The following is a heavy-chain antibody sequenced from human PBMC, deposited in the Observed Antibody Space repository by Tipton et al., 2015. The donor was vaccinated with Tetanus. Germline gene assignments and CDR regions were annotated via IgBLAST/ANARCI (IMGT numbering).Heavy chain of an antibody. Sequence: TLSLTCTVSGGSISSGGFYWTWIRQHPGKGLEWIGYILYTGSTYNTPSLKSRVTTSVDTSKNQFSLKLTSVTAADTAVYYCARGSRYYFDSWGQGTLVTVSS. CDR3: ARGSRYYFDS. J-gene: IGHJ4*02. CDR1: GGSISSGGFY. V-gene: IGHV4-31*03. CDR2: ILYTGST.